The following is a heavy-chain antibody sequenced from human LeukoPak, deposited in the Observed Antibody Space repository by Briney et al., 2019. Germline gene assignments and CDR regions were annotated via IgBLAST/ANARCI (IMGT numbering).Heavy chain of an antibody. CDR2: IYYSGST. V-gene: IGHV4-39*01. Sequence: SETLSLTCSVSGGSISSSSYYWDWIRQPPGKRLEWIGNIYYSGSTDYNPSLKTRVTMSVDTSSNRFSLQVNSVTAADTAVYYCARHVAYGPLEIWGQGTMVTASS. CDR1: GGSISSSSYY. D-gene: IGHD3-10*01. CDR3: ARHVAYGPLEI. J-gene: IGHJ3*02.